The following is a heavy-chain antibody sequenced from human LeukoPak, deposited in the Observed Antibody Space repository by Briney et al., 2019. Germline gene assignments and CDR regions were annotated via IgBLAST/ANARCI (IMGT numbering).Heavy chain of an antibody. D-gene: IGHD3-10*01. V-gene: IGHV4-4*07. CDR1: GGSISSYY. CDR2: IYTSGST. J-gene: IGHJ5*02. Sequence: SETLSLTCTVSGGSISSYYWSWIRQPAGKGLEWIGRIYTSGSTNYNPSLKSRVTISVDTSKNQFSLKLSSVTAADTAVYYCARDRYYYGSGSYFNWFDPWGQGTLVTVSS. CDR3: ARDRYYYGSGSYFNWFDP.